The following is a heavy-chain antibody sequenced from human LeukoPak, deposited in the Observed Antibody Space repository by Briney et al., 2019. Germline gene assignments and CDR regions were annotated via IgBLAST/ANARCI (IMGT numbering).Heavy chain of an antibody. CDR1: GFTFSSYS. V-gene: IGHV3-7*01. D-gene: IGHD6-19*01. CDR2: IKQDGSEK. J-gene: IGHJ4*02. CDR3: ARDMVAVAAFDY. Sequence: GGSLRLSCAASGFTFSSYSMSWVRQAPGKGLEWVANIKQDGSEKYYVDSVKGRFTISRDNAKNSLYLQMNSLRAEDTAVYYCARDMVAVAAFDYWGQGTLVTVSS.